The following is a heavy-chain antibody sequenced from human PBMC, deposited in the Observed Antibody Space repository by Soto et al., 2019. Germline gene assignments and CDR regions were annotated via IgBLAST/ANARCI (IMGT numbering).Heavy chain of an antibody. CDR2: ISGSGGST. Sequence: GGSLRLSCAASGFTFSSYAMSWVRQAPGKGLEWVSAISGSGGSTYYADSVKGRFTISRDNSKNTLYLQMNSLRAEDTAVYYCAKVPDVLRYFDWAFPFDYWGQGTLVTVSS. CDR3: AKVPDVLRYFDWAFPFDY. CDR1: GFTFSSYA. J-gene: IGHJ4*02. V-gene: IGHV3-23*01. D-gene: IGHD3-9*01.